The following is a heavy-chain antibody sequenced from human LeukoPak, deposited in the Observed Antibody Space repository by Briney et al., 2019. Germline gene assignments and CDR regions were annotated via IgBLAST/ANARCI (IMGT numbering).Heavy chain of an antibody. CDR1: GGTFSSYA. Sequence: GASVNVSCKASGGTFSSYAISWVRQAPGQGLEWMGGIIPIFGTANYAQKFQGRVTITADESTSTAYMELSSLRSEDTAVYYCARVSTSFEPGLQYGMDVWGQGTTVTVSS. J-gene: IGHJ6*02. CDR3: ARVSTSFEPGLQYGMDV. D-gene: IGHD3-9*01. V-gene: IGHV1-69*13. CDR2: IIPIFGTA.